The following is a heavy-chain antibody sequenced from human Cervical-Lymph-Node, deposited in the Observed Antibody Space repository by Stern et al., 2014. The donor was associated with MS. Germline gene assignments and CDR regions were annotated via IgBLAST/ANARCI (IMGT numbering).Heavy chain of an antibody. V-gene: IGHV1-18*01. CDR1: GYTLTSYG. D-gene: IGHD2-15*01. CDR3: ARGLLGSENAFDI. CDR2: ISAYNGNT. J-gene: IGHJ3*02. Sequence: QVQLLQPGAEVKKPAPSVKVSCKASGYTLTSYGISWVREPPGQGLEWMGWISAYNGNTNYAQKLQGRVTMATDTSTRTAYMELRSLRSDDTAVYYCARGLLGSENAFDIWGQGTMVTVSS.